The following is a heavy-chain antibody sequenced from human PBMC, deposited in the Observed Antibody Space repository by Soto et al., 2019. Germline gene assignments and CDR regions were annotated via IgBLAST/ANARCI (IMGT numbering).Heavy chain of an antibody. V-gene: IGHV3-7*01. Sequence: EVQLVESGGDLVQPGGSLRLSCAASGFTFGSYWVGWVRQAPGKGPQWVANLSPDGSETYYVDSVRGRFTISRDNARNSLYLQMSSLRAEDTAVYYCTRDASGWSVYWGRGTLVTVSS. CDR1: GFTFGSYW. CDR3: TRDASGWSVY. D-gene: IGHD6-19*01. J-gene: IGHJ4*02. CDR2: LSPDGSET.